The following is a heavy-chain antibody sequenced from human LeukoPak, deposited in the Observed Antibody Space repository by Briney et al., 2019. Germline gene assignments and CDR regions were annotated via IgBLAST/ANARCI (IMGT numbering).Heavy chain of an antibody. Sequence: GGSLRLSCAASGFTFSSYSMNWARQAPGKGLEWVSGISGSGKNTYYADSVKGRFIISRDNPKNTVYLQINSLGAEDTALYYCAKPAKTDYADYWGQGTLVTVSS. CDR2: ISGSGKNT. J-gene: IGHJ4*02. D-gene: IGHD1-14*01. CDR3: AKPAKTDYADY. CDR1: GFTFSSYS. V-gene: IGHV3-23*01.